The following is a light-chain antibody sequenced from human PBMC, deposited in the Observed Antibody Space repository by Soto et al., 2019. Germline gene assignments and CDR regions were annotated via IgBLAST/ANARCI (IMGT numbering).Light chain of an antibody. CDR2: SVS. J-gene: IGKJ4*01. CDR3: QQSYRTPT. Sequence: DIPMTQSPSSLAASVGDRVTISCRASQSISGYLNWYQQKPGKAPELLIYSVSSLQRGVPSRFSGSESGTDFTLTIRSLQPEDFATYYCQQSYRTPTFGGGTKVEIK. CDR1: QSISGY. V-gene: IGKV1-39*01.